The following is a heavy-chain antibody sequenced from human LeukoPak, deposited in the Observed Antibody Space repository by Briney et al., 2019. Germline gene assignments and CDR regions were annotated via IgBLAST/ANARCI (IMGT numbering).Heavy chain of an antibody. J-gene: IGHJ4*02. D-gene: IGHD5-12*01. CDR3: ARVGYDYGGADY. CDR1: GFTFSSYA. Sequence: QTWGSLRLSCAASGFTFSSYAMHWVRQAPGKGLEWVAVISYDGSNKYYADSVKGRFTISRDDSKNTLFLQMKSLRPEDTAIYYCARVGYDYGGADYWGQGTLVTVSS. V-gene: IGHV3-30*04. CDR2: ISYDGSNK.